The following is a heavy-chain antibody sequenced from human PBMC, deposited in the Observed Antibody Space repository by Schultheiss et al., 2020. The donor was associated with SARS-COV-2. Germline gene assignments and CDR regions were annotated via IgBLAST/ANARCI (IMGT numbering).Heavy chain of an antibody. CDR2: INHSGST. CDR1: GGSISSYY. Sequence: SETLSLTCTVSGGSISSYYWSWIRQPPGKGLEWIGEINHSGSTNYNPSLKSRVTISVDTSKNQFSLKLSSVTAADTAVYYCARDALPYYYDSSGSVYYYYYYMDVWGKGTTVTVSS. D-gene: IGHD3-22*01. V-gene: IGHV4-59*12. J-gene: IGHJ6*03. CDR3: ARDALPYYYDSSGSVYYYYYYMDV.